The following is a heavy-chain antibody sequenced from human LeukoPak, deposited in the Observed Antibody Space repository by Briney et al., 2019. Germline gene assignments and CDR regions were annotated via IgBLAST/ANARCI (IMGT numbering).Heavy chain of an antibody. CDR3: ARRRVEPAAIMEGNWFDP. J-gene: IGHJ5*02. D-gene: IGHD5-24*01. CDR1: GGSISSYY. V-gene: IGHV4-59*01. CDR2: IYYSGST. Sequence: SETLSLTCTVSGGSISSYYWSWIRQPPGKGLEWIGHIYYSGSTNYSPSLKNRVTISVDTSKNQFSLKLSSVAAADTALYYCARRRVEPAAIMEGNWFDPWGQGTVVTVSS.